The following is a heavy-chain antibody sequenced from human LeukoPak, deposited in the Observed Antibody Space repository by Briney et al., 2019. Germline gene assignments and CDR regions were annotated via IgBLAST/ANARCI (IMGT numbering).Heavy chain of an antibody. Sequence: GGSLRLSCAASGFTFSNYAIHWVRQAPGKGLEWVSIVGGSGVKTYYADSVKGRFTISRNNSKNTVYLQMNSLRAEDTAVYYCAKRGDCSGTCTYDYWGQGTLVTVSS. J-gene: IGHJ4*02. CDR3: AKRGDCSGTCTYDY. D-gene: IGHD2-2*01. V-gene: IGHV3-23*01. CDR1: GFTFSNYA. CDR2: VGGSGVKT.